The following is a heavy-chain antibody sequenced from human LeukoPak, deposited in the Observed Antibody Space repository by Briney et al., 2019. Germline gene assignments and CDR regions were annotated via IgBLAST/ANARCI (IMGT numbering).Heavy chain of an antibody. J-gene: IGHJ4*02. Sequence: SQTLSLTCTVSGGSISSGGYYWSWIRQHPGKGLEWIGYIYYSGSTYYNPSLKSRVTISVDTSKNQFSLKLSSVTAADTAVYYCARKDYYALDSYFDYWGQGTLVTVSS. CDR1: GGSISSGGYY. D-gene: IGHD3-10*01. CDR2: IYYSGST. CDR3: ARKDYYALDSYFDY. V-gene: IGHV4-31*03.